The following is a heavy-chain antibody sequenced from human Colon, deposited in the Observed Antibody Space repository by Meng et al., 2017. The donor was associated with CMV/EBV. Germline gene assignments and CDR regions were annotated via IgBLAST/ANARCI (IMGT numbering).Heavy chain of an antibody. V-gene: IGHV3-23*01. CDR3: AKNLGIASSPVDY. CDR1: GFTFSSYA. CDR2: ISGSGGST. D-gene: IGHD6-6*01. J-gene: IGHJ4*02. Sequence: SWAASGFTFSSYAMSWVRQAPGKGLEWVSAISGSGGSTYSADSVQGRFTVSRDNSKNTLYLQMNSLRAEDTAVYYCAKNLGIASSPVDYWGQGTLVTVSS.